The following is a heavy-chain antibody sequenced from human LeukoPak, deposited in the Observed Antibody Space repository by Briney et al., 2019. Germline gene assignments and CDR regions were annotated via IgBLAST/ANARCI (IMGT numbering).Heavy chain of an antibody. CDR3: ARDRGGTVTIPDAFDI. CDR1: GGSFSGYY. J-gene: IGHJ3*02. CDR2: INHSGST. V-gene: IGHV4-34*01. D-gene: IGHD4-17*01. Sequence: PSETLSLTCAVYGGSFSGYYWSWIRQPPGKGLEWIGEINHSGSTNYNPSLKSRVTISVDTSKNQFSLKLSSVTAADTAVYYCARDRGGTVTIPDAFDIWGQGTMVTVSS.